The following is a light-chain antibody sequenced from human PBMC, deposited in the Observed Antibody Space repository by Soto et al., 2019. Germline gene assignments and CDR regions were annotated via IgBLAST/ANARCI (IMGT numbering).Light chain of an antibody. CDR3: QQYNSYPLT. CDR2: GTS. V-gene: IGKV3-20*01. CDR1: QSVGSNY. Sequence: EIVLTQSPGTLSLSPGERATLYCRPSQSVGSNYLAWYQQKPGQAPRLLIYGTSTRATGTPARFSGSGSGTDLTITISSLQSEDFETYYGQQYNSYPLTFGGGTKVDIK. J-gene: IGKJ4*01.